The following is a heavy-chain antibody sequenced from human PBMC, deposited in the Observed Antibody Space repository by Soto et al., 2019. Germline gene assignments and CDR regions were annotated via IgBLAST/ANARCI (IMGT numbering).Heavy chain of an antibody. V-gene: IGHV3-74*01. CDR3: VRGVGASAGAFDV. J-gene: IGHJ3*01. CDR1: GRPFSSFG. Sequence: DVQLVESGGGLIQPGWSLRLSCAASGRPFSSFGMHWVRQAPGKGLVWVARISRDGTTTTYAEDVKGRFSISRDNATNTRSLRMIRVPTDDTAVSYCVRGVGASAGAFDVWGQGTMFTVS. CDR2: ISRDGTTT. D-gene: IGHD1-26*01.